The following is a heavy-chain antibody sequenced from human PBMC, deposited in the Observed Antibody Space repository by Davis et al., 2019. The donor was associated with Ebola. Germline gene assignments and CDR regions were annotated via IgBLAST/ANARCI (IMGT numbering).Heavy chain of an antibody. Sequence: GGSLRLSCAASGFTFTNFAMNWVRQAPGKGLEWVTFTSYDGINKYYADSVKGRFTISRDNSNNTLYLQMNSLGAEDTAVYYGARARGSWSPSNWYFDLWGRGTLVTVSS. V-gene: IGHV3-30-3*01. D-gene: IGHD6-13*01. CDR1: GFTFTNFA. J-gene: IGHJ2*01. CDR3: ARARGSWSPSNWYFDL. CDR2: TSYDGINK.